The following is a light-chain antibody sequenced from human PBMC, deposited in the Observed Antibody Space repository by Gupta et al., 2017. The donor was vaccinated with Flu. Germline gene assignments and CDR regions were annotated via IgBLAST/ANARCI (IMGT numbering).Light chain of an antibody. J-gene: IGKJ1*01. CDR2: DAS. V-gene: IGKV3-11*01. CDR3: RQRHTWPRT. Sequence: PATLSLAPGERATLYCRASQNVYSYLAWYQQRPGQAPRLLIYDASTRDSGIPARFSGSRSGTDFTLTISDLEPEDFGVYYCRQRHTWPRTFGQGTKVEI. CDR1: QNVYSY.